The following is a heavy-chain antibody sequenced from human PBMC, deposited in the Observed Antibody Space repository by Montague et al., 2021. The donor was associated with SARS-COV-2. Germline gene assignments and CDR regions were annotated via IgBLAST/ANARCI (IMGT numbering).Heavy chain of an antibody. Sequence: SLRLSFAASGFTSGDYQMTWVRQAPGKGLQWVANINQDETAKTYVDSVKGRFTISRDNAKNSLILRMNSLKDEDTAVYYCARSPRGSGTGWLDYWGQGTLVTVSS. CDR3: ARSPRGSGTGWLDY. V-gene: IGHV3-7*01. J-gene: IGHJ4*02. CDR2: INQDETAK. CDR1: GFTSGDYQ. D-gene: IGHD3/OR15-3a*01.